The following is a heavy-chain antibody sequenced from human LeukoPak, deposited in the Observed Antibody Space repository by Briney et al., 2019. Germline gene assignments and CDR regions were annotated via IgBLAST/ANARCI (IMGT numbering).Heavy chain of an antibody. J-gene: IGHJ3*02. CDR2: IYTSGST. Sequence: SETLSLTCTVSGGSISSYYWSWIRQPAGKGLEWIGRIYTSGSTNYNPSLKSRVTMSVDTSKNQLSLKLSSVTAADTAVYYCARDVAYCGGDCYSDAFDIWGQGTMVTVSS. CDR3: ARDVAYCGGDCYSDAFDI. V-gene: IGHV4-4*07. D-gene: IGHD2-21*01. CDR1: GGSISSYY.